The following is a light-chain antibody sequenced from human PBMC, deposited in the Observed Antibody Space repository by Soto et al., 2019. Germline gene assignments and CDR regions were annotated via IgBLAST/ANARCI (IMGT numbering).Light chain of an antibody. Sequence: QSALTQPRSVSGSPGQSVTISCTGTSSDVGGYNYVSWYQQHPGKAPKVMIYDVSERPSGVPDRFSGSKSGNTASLTISGLQAEDEADYNCCSCAGSPRDVFGTGTKVTVL. CDR2: DVS. CDR1: SSDVGGYNY. V-gene: IGLV2-11*01. J-gene: IGLJ1*01. CDR3: CSCAGSPRDV.